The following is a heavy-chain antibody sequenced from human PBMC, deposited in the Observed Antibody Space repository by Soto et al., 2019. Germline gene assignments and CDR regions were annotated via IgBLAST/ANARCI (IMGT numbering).Heavy chain of an antibody. V-gene: IGHV3-43*02. CDR3: ARRYCSSTSCYSGYDYYDYYGMDV. J-gene: IGHJ6*02. CDR1: GFTFDDYA. Sequence: GGSLRLSCAASGFTFDDYAMHWVRQAPGKGLEWVSLISGDGGSTYYADSVKGRFTISRDNSKNSLYLQMNSLRTEDPALYYWARRYCSSTSCYSGYDYYDYYGMDVWGQGTTVTVSS. CDR2: ISGDGGST. D-gene: IGHD2-2*02.